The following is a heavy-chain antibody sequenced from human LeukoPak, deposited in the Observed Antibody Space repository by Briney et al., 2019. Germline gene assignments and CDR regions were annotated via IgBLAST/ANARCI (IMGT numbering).Heavy chain of an antibody. Sequence: GASVKVSCKASGYTFTGYYMHWVRQAPGQGLEWMGWINPNSGGTNYAQKFQGRVTMTRDTSISTAYVELSRLRSDDTAVYYCARDRSNYDFWSGYYVDYWGQGTLVTVSS. D-gene: IGHD3-3*01. V-gene: IGHV1-2*02. J-gene: IGHJ4*02. CDR1: GYTFTGYY. CDR2: INPNSGGT. CDR3: ARDRSNYDFWSGYYVDY.